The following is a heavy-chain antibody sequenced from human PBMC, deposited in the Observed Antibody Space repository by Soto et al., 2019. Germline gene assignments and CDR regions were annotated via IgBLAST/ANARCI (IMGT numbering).Heavy chain of an antibody. Sequence: GASVKVSCKASGGTFSSYAISWVRQAPGQGLEWMGGIIPIFGTANYAQKLQGRVTMTTDTSTSTAYMELRSLRSDDTAVYYCARAGSDYYDSSGYYVGLGYFDYWGQGTQVTVSS. CDR3: ARAGSDYYDSSGYYVGLGYFDY. CDR1: GGTFSSYA. D-gene: IGHD3-22*01. J-gene: IGHJ4*02. CDR2: IIPIFGTA. V-gene: IGHV1-69*05.